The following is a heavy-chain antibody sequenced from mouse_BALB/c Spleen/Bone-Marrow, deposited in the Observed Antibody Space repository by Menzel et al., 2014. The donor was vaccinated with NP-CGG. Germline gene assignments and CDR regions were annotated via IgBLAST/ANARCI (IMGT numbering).Heavy chain of an antibody. CDR1: GFSLTGYG. CDR3: AKPVLSGRFAY. Sequence: VKLQESGPGLVAPSQNLSITCTVSGFSLTGYGVSWVRQPPGKGLEWLGVIWGDGSTNFHSALKSRLSISKDNSKSQLFLKLNSLQTDDTATYYCAKPVLSGRFAYWGQGTLVTVSA. CDR2: IWGDGST. J-gene: IGHJ3*01. V-gene: IGHV2-3*01.